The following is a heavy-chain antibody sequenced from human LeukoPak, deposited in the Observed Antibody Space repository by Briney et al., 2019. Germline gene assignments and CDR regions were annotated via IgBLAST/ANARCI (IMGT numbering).Heavy chain of an antibody. Sequence: GGSLRLSCAASGFTFNTYDMHWVRQAPGKGLEWVALISYDGSIKYYADSVKGRFTISRDNSKNTLYLQMNSLRGEDTAEYYCAKDALRGGTYYYFDYWGQGTLVTVSS. V-gene: IGHV3-30*18. J-gene: IGHJ4*02. CDR2: ISYDGSIK. CDR3: AKDALRGGTYYYFDY. D-gene: IGHD2-15*01. CDR1: GFTFNTYD.